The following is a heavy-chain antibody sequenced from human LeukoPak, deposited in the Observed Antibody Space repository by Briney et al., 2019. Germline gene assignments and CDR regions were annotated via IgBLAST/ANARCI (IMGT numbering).Heavy chain of an antibody. V-gene: IGHV4-31*02. CDR2: IYYSGTT. CDR1: GGSFSSGAYY. D-gene: IGHD2-15*01. CDR3: ARLPYCSGGSCYPGSEAFDI. Sequence: SQTLSLTCTVSGGSFSSGAYYWSWIRQHPGKGLEWIGYIYYSGTTYYNPSLKSRVTISVDTSKNQFSLKLSSVTAADTAVYHCARLPYCSGGSCYPGSEAFDIWGQGTMVTVSS. J-gene: IGHJ3*02.